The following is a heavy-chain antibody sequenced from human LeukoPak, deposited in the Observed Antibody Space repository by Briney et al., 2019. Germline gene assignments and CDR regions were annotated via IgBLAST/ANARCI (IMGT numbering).Heavy chain of an antibody. CDR3: ASHYDFWRGFFPG. J-gene: IGHJ4*02. V-gene: IGHV3-7*01. CDR2: IKQDGSEK. D-gene: IGHD3-3*01. Sequence: GGSLRLSCAASGFTFSSYWMSWVRQAPGKGLEWVANIKQDGSEKYYVDSVKGRFTISRDNAKNSLYLQMNGLRAEDTAVYYCASHYDFWRGFFPGWGQGTLVTVSS. CDR1: GFTFSSYW.